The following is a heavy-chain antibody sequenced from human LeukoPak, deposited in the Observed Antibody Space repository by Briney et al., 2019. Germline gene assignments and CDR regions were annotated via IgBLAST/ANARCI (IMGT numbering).Heavy chain of an antibody. V-gene: IGHV3-48*01. J-gene: IGHJ6*02. CDR2: ISSSSSTI. Sequence: GGSLRLSCAASGFTFSSYSMNWVRQAPGKGLEWVSYISSSSSTIYYADSVKGRFTISRDNAKNSLYLQMNSLRAEDTAVYYCAREGNRGGYSYGYYYYGMDVWGQGTTVTVSS. D-gene: IGHD5-18*01. CDR1: GFTFSSYS. CDR3: AREGNRGGYSYGYYYYGMDV.